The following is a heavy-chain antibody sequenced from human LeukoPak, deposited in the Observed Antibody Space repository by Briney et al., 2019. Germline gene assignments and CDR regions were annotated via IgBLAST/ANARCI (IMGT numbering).Heavy chain of an antibody. CDR2: IYTTGST. Sequence: SETLSLTCTVSGGSISSGSYYWSWIRQPAGKGLEWIGRIYTTGSTNYNPSLKSRVTMSVDTSKNQFSLKLSSVTAADTAVYYCARGSYQLLIDYWGQGTLVTVSS. CDR1: GGSISSGSYY. CDR3: ARGSYQLLIDY. V-gene: IGHV4-61*02. D-gene: IGHD2-2*01. J-gene: IGHJ4*02.